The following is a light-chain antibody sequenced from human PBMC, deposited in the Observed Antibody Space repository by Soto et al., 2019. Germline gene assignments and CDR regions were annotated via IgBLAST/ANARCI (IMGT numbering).Light chain of an antibody. V-gene: IGKV1-13*02. Sequence: ASQGTQSPSSLSASVGDRVTITCRTSQDIRGALAWYQQKPGKAPKLLIYDVSTVQSGFPSRLSGRGSGTEFTLTITSLQPEDFATYYCQQFNIYPITFGQGTRLDI. CDR3: QQFNIYPIT. J-gene: IGKJ5*01. CDR1: QDIRGA. CDR2: DVS.